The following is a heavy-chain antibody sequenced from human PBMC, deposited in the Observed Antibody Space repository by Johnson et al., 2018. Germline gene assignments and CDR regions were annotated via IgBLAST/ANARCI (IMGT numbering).Heavy chain of an antibody. V-gene: IGHV4-59*01. Sequence: QVQLQESGPGLVKPSETLSLTCTVSGGSISGYFWSWILQPPGKGLEWSGNIHYTGSTHYSPSLKSPVTLSVDTSQNRFSLKMSSVTAADTAVYYCARGSLMIETLHAFDVWARGSLMIETLHAFDIWGQGTLVTVSS. J-gene: IGHJ3*02. CDR1: GGSISGYF. CDR2: IHYTGST. D-gene: IGHD3-22*01. CDR3: ARGSLMIETLHAFDVWARGSLMIETLHAFDI.